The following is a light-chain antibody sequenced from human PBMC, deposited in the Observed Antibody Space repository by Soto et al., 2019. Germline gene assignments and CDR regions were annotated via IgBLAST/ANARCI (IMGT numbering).Light chain of an antibody. CDR3: CSYAGSNTYG. CDR2: DVS. V-gene: IGLV2-11*01. J-gene: IGLJ1*01. CDR1: SSDVGGYNY. Sequence: QSVLTQPRSVSGSPGQSVAISCTGTSSDVGGYNYVSWYQQHPGKAPKLMIYDVSKRPSGVPDRFSGSKSGNTASLTISGLQAEDEADYYCCSYAGSNTYGFGTGTKVTVL.